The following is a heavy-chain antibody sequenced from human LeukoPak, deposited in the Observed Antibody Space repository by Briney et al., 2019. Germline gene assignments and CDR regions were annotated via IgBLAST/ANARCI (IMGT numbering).Heavy chain of an antibody. J-gene: IGHJ4*02. CDR2: INHSGST. CDR1: GGSFSGYY. V-gene: IGHV4-34*01. D-gene: IGHD5-24*01. CDR3: ARSRRGWLQFDY. Sequence: PSETLSLTCAVYGGSFSGYYWSWIRQPPGKGLEWIGEINHSGSTNYNPSLKSRVTTSVDTSKNQFSLKLSSVTAADTAVYYCARSRRGWLQFDYWGQGTLVTVSS.